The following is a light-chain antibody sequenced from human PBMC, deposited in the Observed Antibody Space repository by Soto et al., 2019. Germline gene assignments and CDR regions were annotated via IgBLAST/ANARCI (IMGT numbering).Light chain of an antibody. CDR2: DAS. V-gene: IGKV3-11*01. CDR3: QQYNNWPRLT. J-gene: IGKJ4*01. CDR1: QNVYRY. Sequence: EIVFTQSPATLSLSPGERAALSCRASQNVYRYLAWYQQKPGQAPRLLISDASNRATGIPARFSGSGSGTDFTLTISSLQSEDFAVYYCQQYNNWPRLTFGGGTKVDIK.